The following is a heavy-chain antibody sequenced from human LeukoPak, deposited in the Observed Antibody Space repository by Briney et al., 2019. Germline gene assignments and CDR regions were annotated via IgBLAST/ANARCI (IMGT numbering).Heavy chain of an antibody. D-gene: IGHD5-12*01. V-gene: IGHV1-18*01. J-gene: IGHJ6*03. CDR3: ARDIVATINDYYHYMDV. CDR2: ISAYNGNT. Sequence: ASVKVSCKASGYPFMSYGISWVRQAPGQGREWMGWISAYNGNTKYSQNLQGRVTMTTDTSTSTAYMELRSLRPDDTAVYYCARDIVATINDYYHYMDVWGKGTTVTISS. CDR1: GYPFMSYG.